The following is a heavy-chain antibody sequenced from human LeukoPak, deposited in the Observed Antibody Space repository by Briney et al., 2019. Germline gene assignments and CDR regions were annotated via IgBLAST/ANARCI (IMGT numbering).Heavy chain of an antibody. CDR1: GNSISSYY. D-gene: IGHD2-21*01. J-gene: IGHJ1*01. V-gene: IGHV4-59*01. CDR3: ARVRAYCGGDCYLGYFQH. Sequence: SETLSLTCTVSGNSISSYYWSWIRQPPGKGLVWIGYIYYSGSTNYIPSLKSRVTISVDTSKNQFSLKLSSVTAADTAVYYCARVRAYCGGDCYLGYFQHWGQGTLVTVSS. CDR2: IYYSGST.